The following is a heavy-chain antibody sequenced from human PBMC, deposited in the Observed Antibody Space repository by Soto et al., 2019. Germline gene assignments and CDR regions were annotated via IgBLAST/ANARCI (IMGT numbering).Heavy chain of an antibody. CDR3: AREISWSSSRWFDP. V-gene: IGHV4-59*01. D-gene: IGHD6-6*01. CDR2: IYYSGST. CDR1: GGSISIYY. Sequence: PSGTLYLTCAACGGSISIYYWTWTRQPPGKGLEWSGYIYYSGSTNYNPSLKSRVTISVDTSKNQFSLKLSSVTAADTAVYYCAREISWSSSRWFDPWGQGTLVTVSS. J-gene: IGHJ5*02.